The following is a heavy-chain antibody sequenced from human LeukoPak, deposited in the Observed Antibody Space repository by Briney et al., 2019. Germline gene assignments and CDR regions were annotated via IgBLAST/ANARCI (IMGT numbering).Heavy chain of an antibody. D-gene: IGHD1-26*01. Sequence: SQTLSLTCAISGDSVSSNSAAWNWIRQSPSRGLEWLGRAYYRSTWYYEYAVSVRSRATVNPDTSKNQFSLHLNSVTPEDTAVYYCARGGVWDPGAFDIWGQGIMVTVSS. CDR3: ARGGVWDPGAFDI. J-gene: IGHJ3*02. V-gene: IGHV6-1*01. CDR1: GDSVSSNSAA. CDR2: AYYRSTWYY.